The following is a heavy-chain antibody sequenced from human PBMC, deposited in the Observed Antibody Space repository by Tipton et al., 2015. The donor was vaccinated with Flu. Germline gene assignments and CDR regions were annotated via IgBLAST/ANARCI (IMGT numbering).Heavy chain of an antibody. D-gene: IGHD3-9*01. Sequence: TLSLTCTVSGGSISSYYWNWIRQPPGKGLEWIGYIYYSGSTNYNPSLKSRVTISVDTSKNQFSLKLSSVTAADTAVYYCARVTKTGDYDILTGYNPFDYWGQGTLVTVSP. CDR1: GGSISSYY. CDR2: IYYSGST. V-gene: IGHV4-59*01. CDR3: ARVTKTGDYDILTGYNPFDY. J-gene: IGHJ4*02.